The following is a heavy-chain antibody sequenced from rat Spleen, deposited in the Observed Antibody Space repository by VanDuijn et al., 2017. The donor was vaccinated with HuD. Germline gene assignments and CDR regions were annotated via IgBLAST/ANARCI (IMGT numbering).Heavy chain of an antibody. CDR3: AGLHWFAY. V-gene: IGHV3-1*01. CDR1: GYSITSNY. CDR2: ISFSGDT. Sequence: EVQLQESGPGLVKPSQSLSLTCSVTGYSITSNYWGWIRKFPGSKMEWIGHISFSGDTIYNPSLKSRISITRDTSKNQFFLQLKSVITEDTATYYCAGLHWFAYWGQGTLVTVSS. J-gene: IGHJ3*01.